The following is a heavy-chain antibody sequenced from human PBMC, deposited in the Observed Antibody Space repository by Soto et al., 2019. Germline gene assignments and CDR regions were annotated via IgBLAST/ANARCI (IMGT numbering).Heavy chain of an antibody. Sequence: QVQLVQSGAEVKKPGSSVKVSCKASGGTFSSYAISWVRQAPGQGLEWMGGIIPIFGTANYAQKFQGRVTITADESTSTAYMELSSLGSEDTAVYYCARLPVPYSSSDDDAFDIWGQGTMVTVSS. D-gene: IGHD6-6*01. CDR2: IIPIFGTA. J-gene: IGHJ3*02. V-gene: IGHV1-69*01. CDR1: GGTFSSYA. CDR3: ARLPVPYSSSDDDAFDI.